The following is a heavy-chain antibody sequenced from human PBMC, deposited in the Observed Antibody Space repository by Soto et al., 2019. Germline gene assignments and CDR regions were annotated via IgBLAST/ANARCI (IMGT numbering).Heavy chain of an antibody. D-gene: IGHD3-10*01. CDR2: AYYSDNT. CDR1: GGSVRSASFY. Sequence: QVQLQESGPGLLRPSETLSLTCTVSGGSVRSASFYWSWVRQPPGKGLEYIGYAYYSDNTNYNPSLKRRVTISLETSRNQISLKLNPVTAADTAIYYCARVDYTSYYYGGHWFDSWGQGTLVIVSS. V-gene: IGHV4-61*01. J-gene: IGHJ5*01. CDR3: ARVDYTSYYYGGHWFDS.